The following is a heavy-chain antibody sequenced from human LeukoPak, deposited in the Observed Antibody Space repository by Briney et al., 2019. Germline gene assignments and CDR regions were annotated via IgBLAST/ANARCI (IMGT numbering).Heavy chain of an antibody. V-gene: IGHV1-69*04. CDR3: ARAEDSSGWHRVDY. CDR2: IIPIFGIA. CDR1: GGTFSSYA. J-gene: IGHJ4*02. Sequence: SVKVSCKASGGTFSSYAISWVRQAPGQGLEWMGRIIPIFGIANYAQKFQGRVTITADKSTSTAYMELSSLRSEDTAVYYCARAEDSSGWHRVDYWGQGTLVTVSS. D-gene: IGHD6-19*01.